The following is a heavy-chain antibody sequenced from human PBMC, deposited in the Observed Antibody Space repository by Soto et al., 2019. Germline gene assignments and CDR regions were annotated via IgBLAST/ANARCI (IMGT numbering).Heavy chain of an antibody. CDR1: GGSISSGGYY. D-gene: IGHD2-15*01. Sequence: SETLSLTCTVSGGSISSGGYYWSWIRQHPGKGLEWIGYIYYSGSTYYNPSLKSRVTISVDTSKNQFSLKLSSVTAADTAVYYCARDLGYCSGGSCTAEGWFDPWGQGTLVTVSS. J-gene: IGHJ5*02. CDR2: IYYSGST. V-gene: IGHV4-31*03. CDR3: ARDLGYCSGGSCTAEGWFDP.